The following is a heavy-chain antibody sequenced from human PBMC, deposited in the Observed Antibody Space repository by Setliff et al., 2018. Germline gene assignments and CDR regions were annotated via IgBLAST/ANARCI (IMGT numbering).Heavy chain of an antibody. Sequence: ASVKVSCKTSGYSFTVFGISWVRQAPGQGLEWMGWINTNTGNPSYAQDFTGRFVFSLDTSVSTAYLQISSLKAEDTAVYYCARASRFGTIVYKGYYYMDVWGKGTTVTVSS. J-gene: IGHJ6*03. CDR3: ARASRFGTIVYKGYYYMDV. CDR2: INTNTGNP. D-gene: IGHD3-10*01. V-gene: IGHV7-4-1*02. CDR1: GYSFTVFG.